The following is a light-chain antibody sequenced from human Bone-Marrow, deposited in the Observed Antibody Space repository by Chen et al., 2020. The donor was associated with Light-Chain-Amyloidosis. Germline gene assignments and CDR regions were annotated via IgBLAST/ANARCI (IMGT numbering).Light chain of an antibody. J-gene: IGLJ3*02. Sequence: SYVLTQPSSVSVAPGQTATIACGGNNIGSTSVHWYQQTPGQAPLLVVYDDSDRPSGIPERLSGSNAGNTATRPISRVEAGDEADYDCQVWDRSSDRPVFGGGTKLTGL. V-gene: IGLV3-21*02. CDR1: NIGSTS. CDR2: DDS. CDR3: QVWDRSSDRPV.